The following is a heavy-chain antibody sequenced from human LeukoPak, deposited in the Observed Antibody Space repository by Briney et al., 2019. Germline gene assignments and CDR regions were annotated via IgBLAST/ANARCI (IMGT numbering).Heavy chain of an antibody. CDR3: TTDNYYDSSGYYSPNAFDI. J-gene: IGHJ3*02. Sequence: PGGSLRLSCAASGFTFSDHYMDWVRQAPGRGLEWVGRIKSKTDGGTTDYAAPVKGRFTISRDDSKNTLYLQMNSLKTEDTAVYYCTTDNYYDSSGYYSPNAFDIWGQGTMVTVSS. D-gene: IGHD3-22*01. CDR1: GFTFSDHY. V-gene: IGHV3-15*01. CDR2: IKSKTDGGTT.